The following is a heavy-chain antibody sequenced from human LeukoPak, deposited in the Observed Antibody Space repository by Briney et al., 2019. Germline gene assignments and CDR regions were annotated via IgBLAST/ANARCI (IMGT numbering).Heavy chain of an antibody. CDR2: ISYDGSNK. V-gene: IGHV3-30*18. D-gene: IGHD2-15*01. CDR1: GFTFSSYE. J-gene: IGHJ4*02. CDR3: AKDGQTVVVVAATYFDY. Sequence: GGSLRLSCAASGFTFSSYEMNWVRQAPGKGLEWVAVISYDGSNKYYADSVKGRFTISRDNSKNTLYLQMNSLRAEDTAVYYCAKDGQTVVVVAATYFDYWGQGTLVTVSS.